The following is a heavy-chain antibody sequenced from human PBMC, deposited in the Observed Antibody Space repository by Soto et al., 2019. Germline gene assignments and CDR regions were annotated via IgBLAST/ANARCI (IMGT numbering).Heavy chain of an antibody. CDR1: GFSFGDFY. CDR3: ARETPYDIVPGYSKMYMDS. V-gene: IGHV3-11*01. D-gene: IGHD3-9*01. Sequence: VQLMEAGGGLVRPGGSLRLSCAASGFSFGDFYMNWVRLAPGRGLEWVSFIISSSITTYYADSVRGRFTTSRDNAQKTLYLHMNNLRADDTAVYFCARETPYDIVPGYSKMYMDSWGPGTQVTV. CDR2: IISSSITT. J-gene: IGHJ4*02.